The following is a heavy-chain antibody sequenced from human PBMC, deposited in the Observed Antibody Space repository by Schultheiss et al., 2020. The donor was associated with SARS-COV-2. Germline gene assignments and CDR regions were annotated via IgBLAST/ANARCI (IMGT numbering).Heavy chain of an antibody. CDR1: GFTFSSYG. J-gene: IGHJ4*02. CDR2: ISYDGSNK. CDR3: ARGGVRFLEWLYYFDY. Sequence: GGSLRLSCAASGFTFSSYGMHWVRQAPGKGLEWVAVISYDGSNKYYADSVKGRFTISRDNSKNTLYLQMNSLRAEDTAVYYCARGGVRFLEWLYYFDYWGQGTLVTVSS. D-gene: IGHD3-3*01. V-gene: IGHV3-30*03.